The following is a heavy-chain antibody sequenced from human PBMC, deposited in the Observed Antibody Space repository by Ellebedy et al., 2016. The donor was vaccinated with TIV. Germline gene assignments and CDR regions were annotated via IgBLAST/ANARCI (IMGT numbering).Heavy chain of an antibody. V-gene: IGHV1-46*01. D-gene: IGHD2-2*01. CDR3: ARETVVVPAAMTPGYSGYDPHFDY. J-gene: IGHJ4*02. Sequence: AASVKVSCKASGYTFTSYYMHWVRQAPGQGLEWMGIINPNGGSTSYAQKFQGRLTMTRDTSTSTVYMGLSSLRSEDTAVYYYARETVVVPAAMTPGYSGYDPHFDYWGQGTLVTVSS. CDR1: GYTFTSYY. CDR2: INPNGGST.